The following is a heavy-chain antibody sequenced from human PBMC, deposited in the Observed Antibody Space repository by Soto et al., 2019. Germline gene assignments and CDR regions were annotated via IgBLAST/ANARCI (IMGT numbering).Heavy chain of an antibody. Sequence: LRLSCAASVFTFSSYEMNWVRQAPGKGLEWVSYISTSGTIKYYVDSVKGRFTISRDNAKNSLFLQMNSLRVEDTAIYYCARDNWDCGQGTLVPVCS. D-gene: IGHD3-16*01. J-gene: IGHJ4*02. CDR3: ARDNWD. CDR1: VFTFSSYE. CDR2: ISTSGTIK. V-gene: IGHV3-48*03.